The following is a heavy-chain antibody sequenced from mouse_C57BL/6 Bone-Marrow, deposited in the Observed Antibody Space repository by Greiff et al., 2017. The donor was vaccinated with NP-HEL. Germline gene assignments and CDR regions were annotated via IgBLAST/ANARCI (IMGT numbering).Heavy chain of an antibody. D-gene: IGHD2-4*01. CDR1: YTFFRRVH. Sequence: VQLQQSGPELSRPWASVKISCQAFYTFFRRVHFAIRDTNYWMQWVKQRPGQGLEWIGASYPGNGDTSYNQKFKGKATLTADKSSSTAYMQLSSLTSEDSAVYYCAIYYDSLAYWGQGTLVTVSA. J-gene: IGHJ3*01. V-gene: IGHV1-87*01. CDR3: SEDSAVYYCAIYYDSLAY. CDR2: GQGLEWIG.